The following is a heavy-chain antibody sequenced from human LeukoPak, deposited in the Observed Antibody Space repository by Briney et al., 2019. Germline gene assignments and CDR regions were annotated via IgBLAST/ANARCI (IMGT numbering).Heavy chain of an antibody. CDR3: ARDLGQYYDTSDNWFDP. CDR2: INSDGSST. D-gene: IGHD3-22*01. CDR1: GFTFSSYW. Sequence: GGSLRLSCAASGFTFSSYWMHWVRHAPGKGLVWVSRINSDGSSTSYADSVKGRFTISRDNAKNTLYLQMNSLRAEDTAVYYCARDLGQYYDTSDNWFDPWGQGTLVTVSS. V-gene: IGHV3-74*01. J-gene: IGHJ5*02.